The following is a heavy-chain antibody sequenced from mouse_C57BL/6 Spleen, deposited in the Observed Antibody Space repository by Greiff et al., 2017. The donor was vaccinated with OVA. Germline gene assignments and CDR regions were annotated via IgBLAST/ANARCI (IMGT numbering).Heavy chain of an antibody. D-gene: IGHD1-1*01. Sequence: VQLQPSWADLARPGASVKMSCKASVYTFTSYTMHWVKQRPGQGLEWIGYINPSSGYTKYNQKFKDKATLTADKSSSTAYMQLSRLTSEDSAVYYCERSSLYYGSSLYAMDYWGQGTSVTVSS. CDR3: ERSSLYYGSSLYAMDY. CDR1: VYTFTSYT. CDR2: INPSSGYT. J-gene: IGHJ4*01. V-gene: IGHV1-4*01.